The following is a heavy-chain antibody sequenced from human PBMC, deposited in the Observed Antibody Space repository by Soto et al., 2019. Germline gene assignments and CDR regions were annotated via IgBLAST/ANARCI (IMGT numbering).Heavy chain of an antibody. V-gene: IGHV4-31*03. CDR2: IYYSGST. J-gene: IGHJ5*02. CDR1: GGSISSGGYY. CDR3: ARGIGNVIAAAANWFDP. Sequence: QVQLQESGPGLVKPSQTLSLTCTVSGGSISSGGYYWSWIRQHPGKGLEWIGYIYYSGSTYYNPSLKSRVTISVDTSKHQFSQKLSSVTAADTAVYYCARGIGNVIAAAANWFDPWGQGTLVTVSS. D-gene: IGHD6-13*01.